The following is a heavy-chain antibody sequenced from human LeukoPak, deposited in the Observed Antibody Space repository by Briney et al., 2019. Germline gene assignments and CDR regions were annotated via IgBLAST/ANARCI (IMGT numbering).Heavy chain of an antibody. CDR3: AREPIPEIFGVIDDAFDI. Sequence: SETLSLTCTVSGGSISSYYWSWIRQPAGKGLEWIGRIYTSGSTNYNPSLKSRVTMSVDTSKNQFSLKLSSVTAADTAVYYCAREPIPEIFGVIDDAFDIWGQGTMVTVSS. J-gene: IGHJ3*02. CDR2: IYTSGST. V-gene: IGHV4-4*07. D-gene: IGHD3-3*01. CDR1: GGSISSYY.